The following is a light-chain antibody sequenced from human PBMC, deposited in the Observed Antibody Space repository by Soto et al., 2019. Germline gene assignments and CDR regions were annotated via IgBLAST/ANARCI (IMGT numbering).Light chain of an antibody. CDR3: QRYNSYSEA. Sequence: DIQMTQSPSTLSGSVGDRVTITCRASQTISSWLAWYQQKPGKAPKLLIYKASTLKSGVPSRFSGSGSGTEFTLTIRSLQPDDCATYYCQRYNSYSEAFGQGTKVALK. J-gene: IGKJ1*01. CDR2: KAS. V-gene: IGKV1-5*03. CDR1: QTISSW.